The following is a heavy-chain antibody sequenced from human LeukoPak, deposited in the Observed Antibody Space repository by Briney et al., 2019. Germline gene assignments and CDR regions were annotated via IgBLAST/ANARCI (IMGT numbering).Heavy chain of an antibody. CDR3: ATDIRSYYYDSSGLKPPVY. J-gene: IGHJ4*02. D-gene: IGHD3-22*01. V-gene: IGHV1-24*01. Sequence: GASVKVSCKVSGYTLTELSMHWVRQAPGKGLEWMGGFDPEDGETIYAQKFQGRVTMTEDTSTDTAYMELSSLRSEDTAVYYCATDIRSYYYDSSGLKPPVYWGQGTLVTVSS. CDR1: GYTLTELS. CDR2: FDPEDGET.